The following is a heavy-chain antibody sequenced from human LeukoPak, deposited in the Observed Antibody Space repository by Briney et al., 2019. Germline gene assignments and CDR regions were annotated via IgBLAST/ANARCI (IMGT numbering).Heavy chain of an antibody. Sequence: SETLSLTCTVSGGSISSSYWSWIRQPPGKGLEWIGYIYYSGCTNYNPSLKSRVTMSVDTSKNQFSLNLSSVTAADTAVYYCARGPYSSRYDYWGQGTVVTVSS. CDR1: GGSISSSY. D-gene: IGHD6-13*01. J-gene: IGHJ4*02. CDR3: ARGPYSSRYDY. V-gene: IGHV4-59*01. CDR2: IYYSGCT.